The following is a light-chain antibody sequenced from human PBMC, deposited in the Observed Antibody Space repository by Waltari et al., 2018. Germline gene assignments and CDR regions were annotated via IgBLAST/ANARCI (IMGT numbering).Light chain of an antibody. CDR2: EGS. CDR1: SCDVGRYNL. Sequence: QSALTQPASVSGSPGQSITLPCTGTSCDVGRYNLVSWYHQHPGKPPKLMIYEGSKRPSGVSNRFSGSKSGNTASLTISGLQAEDEADYYCCSYAGSSTLWVFGGGTKLTVL. J-gene: IGLJ3*02. CDR3: CSYAGSSTLWV. V-gene: IGLV2-23*01.